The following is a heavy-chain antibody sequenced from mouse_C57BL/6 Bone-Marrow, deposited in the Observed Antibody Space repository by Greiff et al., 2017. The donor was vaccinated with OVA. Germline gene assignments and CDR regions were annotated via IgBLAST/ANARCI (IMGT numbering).Heavy chain of an antibody. D-gene: IGHD2-1*01. CDR3: ARREGGNYEAMDY. CDR1: GFTFSGYD. CDR2: ISSGGSYT. Sequence: VQLKESGGDLVKPGGSLKLSCAASGFTFSGYDMSWVRQTPDRRLEWVATISSGGSYTYYPDSVKGRFTISRDNAKNTLYLQMSSLKSEDTAMYYCARREGGNYEAMDYWGQGTSVTVSS. J-gene: IGHJ4*01. V-gene: IGHV5-6*01.